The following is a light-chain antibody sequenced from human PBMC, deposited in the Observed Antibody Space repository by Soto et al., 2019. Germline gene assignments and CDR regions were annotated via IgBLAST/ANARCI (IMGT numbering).Light chain of an antibody. Sequence: EIAMTQSPATLSVSPGERATLSCRASQSISNNVAWYQQKPGQAPRLLISGASTRATGIPARFSGSGSGTEFTLTISSLQSEDFAVYYCQQYNDWPPSTFGQGTKLEIK. CDR3: QQYNDWPPST. J-gene: IGKJ2*02. CDR2: GAS. CDR1: QSISNN. V-gene: IGKV3-15*01.